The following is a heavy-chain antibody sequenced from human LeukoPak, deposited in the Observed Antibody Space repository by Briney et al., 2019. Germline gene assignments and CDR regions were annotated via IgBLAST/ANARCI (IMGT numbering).Heavy chain of an antibody. V-gene: IGHV1-69*06. CDR3: ARGGQSLSYYDILTGYSEGGDWFDP. D-gene: IGHD3-9*01. J-gene: IGHJ5*02. CDR2: IIPIFGTA. CDR1: GGTFSSYA. Sequence: EASVKVSCKASGGTFSSYAISWVRQAPGQGLEWMGGIIPIFGTANYAQKFQGRVTITADKSTSTAYMELSSLRSEDTAVYYCARGGQSLSYYDILTGYSEGGDWFDPWGQGTLVTVSS.